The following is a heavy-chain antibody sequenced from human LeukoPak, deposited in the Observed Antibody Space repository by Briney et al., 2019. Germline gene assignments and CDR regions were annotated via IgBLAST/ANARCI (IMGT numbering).Heavy chain of an antibody. CDR1: GFTFSSYA. J-gene: IGHJ4*02. V-gene: IGHV3-30*04. CDR2: ISYDGSNK. CDR3: ARVAAVAGPDDY. Sequence: GGSLRLSCAASGFTFSSYAMHWVRQAPGKGLEWVAVISYDGSNKYYADSVKGRFTISRDNSKNTLYLQMNSLRAEDTAVYYCARVAAVAGPDDYWGQGTLVTVSS. D-gene: IGHD6-19*01.